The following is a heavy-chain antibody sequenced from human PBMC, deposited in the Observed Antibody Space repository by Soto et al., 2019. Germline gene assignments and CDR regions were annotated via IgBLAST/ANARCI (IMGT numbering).Heavy chain of an antibody. CDR2: IYYSGST. J-gene: IGHJ4*02. Sequence: ETLSLTCTVSGGSISSYYWSWIRQPPGKGLEWIGYIYYSGSTNYNPSLKSRVTISVDTSKNQFSLKLSSVTAADTAVYYCARGDAETSYFDYWGQGTLVTVSS. CDR3: ARGDAETSYFDY. CDR1: GGSISSYY. V-gene: IGHV4-59*01. D-gene: IGHD2-2*01.